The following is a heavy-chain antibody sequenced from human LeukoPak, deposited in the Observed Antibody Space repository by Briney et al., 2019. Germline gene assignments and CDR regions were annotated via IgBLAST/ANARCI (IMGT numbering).Heavy chain of an antibody. Sequence: GGSLRLSCAASGFTFNDFAMTWVRQAPRKGLEWVSTIADAGTYYADSVKGRFIISRDNSKNMPYLQLNSLRADDTAMYYCARNLGPFDVRGHGTMVTVSS. J-gene: IGHJ3*01. CDR2: IADAGT. D-gene: IGHD3-16*01. CDR3: ARNLGPFDV. V-gene: IGHV3-23*01. CDR1: GFTFNDFA.